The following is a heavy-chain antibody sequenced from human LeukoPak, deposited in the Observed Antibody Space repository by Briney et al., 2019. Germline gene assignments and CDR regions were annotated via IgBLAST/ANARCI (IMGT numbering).Heavy chain of an antibody. D-gene: IGHD1-1*01. CDR2: TNTDGTST. Sequence: GGSLRLSCEASGFTFSSYWMHWVRQAPGKGLVWVSRTNTDGTSTNYADSVKGRFTISRDNSENTLSLQMNSLRTEDTAVYYCANTRRAWNRGRDPIDVWGQGTMVTVSS. CDR3: ANTRRAWNRGRDPIDV. J-gene: IGHJ3*01. CDR1: GFTFSSYW. V-gene: IGHV3-74*01.